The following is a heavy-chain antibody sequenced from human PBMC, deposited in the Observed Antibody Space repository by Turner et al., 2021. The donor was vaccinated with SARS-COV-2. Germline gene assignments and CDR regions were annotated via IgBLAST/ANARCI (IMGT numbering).Heavy chain of an antibody. J-gene: IGHJ6*02. D-gene: IGHD2-2*01. V-gene: IGHV4-31*01. Sequence: QHPWKGLEWIGCIYYSRSTDYNPSLRSQVTKSVDTSKNQFSLKLSSVTAEDTAVYYCASAAVVVAAARGYYYYGMDVWGQGTTVTVSS. CDR3: ASAAVVVAAARGYYYYGMDV. CDR2: IYYSRST.